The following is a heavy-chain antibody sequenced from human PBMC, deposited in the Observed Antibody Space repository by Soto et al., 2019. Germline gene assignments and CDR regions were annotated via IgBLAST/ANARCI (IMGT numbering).Heavy chain of an antibody. Sequence: QVQLQESGPGLVKPSETLSLTCTVSGGSVSSGSYYWSWIRQPPGKGLEWIGYIYYSGSINYNPSLKSRVTISVDTSKNQFSLKLSSVTAADTAVYYCARLKTRFDCFDYWGQGTLVTVSS. D-gene: IGHD2-15*01. J-gene: IGHJ4*02. CDR1: GGSVSSGSYY. CDR3: ARLKTRFDCFDY. V-gene: IGHV4-61*01. CDR2: IYYSGSI.